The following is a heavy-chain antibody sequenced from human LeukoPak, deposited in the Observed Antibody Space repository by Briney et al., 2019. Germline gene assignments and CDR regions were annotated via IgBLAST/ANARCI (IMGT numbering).Heavy chain of an antibody. CDR3: ARTTYGNY. D-gene: IGHD4-17*01. CDR1: GFTLGSYW. V-gene: IGHV3-7*02. J-gene: IGHJ4*02. Sequence: PGGSLRLSCAASGFTLGSYWMTWVRQAPRKGLEWAAAIKEDGSETYYVDSVKGRFTISRDNAKNSLYLQMSSLRAEDTAVYYCARTTYGNYWGQGTLVTVSS. CDR2: IKEDGSET.